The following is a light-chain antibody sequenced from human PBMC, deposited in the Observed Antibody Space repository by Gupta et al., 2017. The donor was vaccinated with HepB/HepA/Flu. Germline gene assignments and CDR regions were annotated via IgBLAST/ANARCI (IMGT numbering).Light chain of an antibody. CDR1: DNVRQY. Sequence: DIQMTQSPSSLSASVGDRVTITCRASDNVRQYLNWYQQDPGKAPKLLIYYASTLQDGVPSRFSGSGSGTYFTLTITKLQPEDFGTNYCQQWSNTPRTFGQGTTLDIK. CDR2: YAS. CDR3: QQWSNTPRT. V-gene: IGKV1-39*01. J-gene: IGKJ2*02.